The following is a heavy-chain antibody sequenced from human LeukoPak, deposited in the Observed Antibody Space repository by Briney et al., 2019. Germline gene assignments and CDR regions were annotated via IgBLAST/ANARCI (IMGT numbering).Heavy chain of an antibody. D-gene: IGHD3-22*01. CDR2: ISYDGSNK. Sequence: PGESLRLSCAASGFTFTTYWMSWVHQAPGRGLEWVAVISYDGSNKYYADSAKGRFTISRDNSKNTLYLQMNSLRAEDTAVYYCARDSGLMGYYDSSGLDYWGQGTLVTVSS. CDR1: GFTFTTYW. V-gene: IGHV3-30*03. J-gene: IGHJ4*02. CDR3: ARDSGLMGYYDSSGLDY.